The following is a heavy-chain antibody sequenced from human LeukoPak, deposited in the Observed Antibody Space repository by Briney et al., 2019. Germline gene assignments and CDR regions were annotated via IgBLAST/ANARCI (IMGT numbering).Heavy chain of an antibody. D-gene: IGHD7-27*01. Sequence: GGSLRLSCAASGFSFSSHAVSWVRQAPGKGLEWVSGISDGGGRTYYADSVKGRFTISRDDSKNTLYLQMNSLRAEDTAVYYCAKVQLGIGVDYWGQGTLVTVSS. CDR3: AKVQLGIGVDY. V-gene: IGHV3-23*01. CDR1: GFSFSSHA. J-gene: IGHJ4*02. CDR2: ISDGGGRT.